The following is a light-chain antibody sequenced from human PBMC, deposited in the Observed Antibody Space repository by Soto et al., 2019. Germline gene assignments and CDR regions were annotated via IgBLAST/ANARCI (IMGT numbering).Light chain of an antibody. V-gene: IGLV2-14*01. CDR3: SSYTRSNTYV. CDR1: SSDVGVYNY. Sequence: QSALTQPASVSGSPGQSITISCTGTSSDVGVYNYVSWYQQHPGKAPKLIIYEVISRPSGVSNRFSGSKSGNTASLTISGLQAEDEADYYCSSYTRSNTYVFGNGTKVTV. J-gene: IGLJ1*01. CDR2: EVI.